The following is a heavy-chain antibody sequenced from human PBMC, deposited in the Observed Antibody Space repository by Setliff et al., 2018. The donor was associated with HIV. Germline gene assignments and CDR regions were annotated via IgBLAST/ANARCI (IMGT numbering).Heavy chain of an antibody. Sequence: PGESLTISCAASGFTFSSYWMHWVRQLPGKGLVWVSSMNSDGSRTTYADSVKGRFTISRDNAKKMLYVQMNSLRAEDTAVYYCARPMEIGRHPVAGQRDAFDIWGQGTMGTVS. V-gene: IGHV3-74*03. D-gene: IGHD6-19*01. CDR3: ARPMEIGRHPVAGQRDAFDI. J-gene: IGHJ3*02. CDR2: MNSDGSRT. CDR1: GFTFSSYW.